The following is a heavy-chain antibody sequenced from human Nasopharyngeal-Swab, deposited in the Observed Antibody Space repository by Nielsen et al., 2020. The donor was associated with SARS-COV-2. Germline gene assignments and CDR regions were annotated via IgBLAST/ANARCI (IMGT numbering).Heavy chain of an antibody. CDR2: IYYSGGT. CDR1: GGSISSYY. Sequence: SETLSLTCTVSGGSISSYYWSWIRQPPGKGLEWIGYIYYSGGTNYNPSLKSRVTISVDTSKNQFSLKLSSVTAADTAVYYCARGSFWYDSSGYPAEGDAFDIWGQGTMVTVSS. V-gene: IGHV4-59*01. J-gene: IGHJ3*02. CDR3: ARGSFWYDSSGYPAEGDAFDI. D-gene: IGHD3-22*01.